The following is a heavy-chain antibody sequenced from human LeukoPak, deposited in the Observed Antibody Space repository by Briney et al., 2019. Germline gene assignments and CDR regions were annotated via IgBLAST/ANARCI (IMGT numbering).Heavy chain of an antibody. CDR3: ARDRIVVVTAAFDY. CDR2: IYHSGST. J-gene: IGHJ4*02. D-gene: IGHD2-21*02. Sequence: SGTLSLTCAVSGGSISSSNRWSWVRQPPGKGLEWIGEIYHSGSTNYNPFLKSRVTISVDKSKNQFSLKLSSVTAADTAVYYCARDRIVVVTAAFDYWGQGTLVTVSS. V-gene: IGHV4-4*02. CDR1: GGSISSSNR.